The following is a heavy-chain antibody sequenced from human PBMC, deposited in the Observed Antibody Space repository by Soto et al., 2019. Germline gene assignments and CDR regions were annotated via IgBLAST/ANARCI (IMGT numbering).Heavy chain of an antibody. CDR2: LNSNSGGT. Sequence: QLQLVQSGAEVKRPGASVRVSCKASGNTLTGHFLHWVRQARGQGLEWMGWLNSNSGGTKIAQKFQGRLAMTRDTSITTAYMELSRLRSDDTAIYYCARVPLDVSGWLWHESDSWGQGTLVTVSS. D-gene: IGHD6-25*01. CDR1: GNTLTGHF. V-gene: IGHV1-2*02. J-gene: IGHJ4*02. CDR3: ARVPLDVSGWLWHESDS.